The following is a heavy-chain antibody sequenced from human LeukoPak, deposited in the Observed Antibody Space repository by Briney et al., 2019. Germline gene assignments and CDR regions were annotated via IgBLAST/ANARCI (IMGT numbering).Heavy chain of an antibody. D-gene: IGHD3-22*01. CDR1: GGSFGGYY. J-gene: IGHJ4*02. CDR3: ARVRYSDSSVLTRKRSYYFDY. Sequence: PSETLSLTCAVYGGSFGGYYWSWIRQPPGKGLEWIGEINDSGSSNYIPSLKSRVTISVDTSKNQFSLKLSSVTAADTAVYYCARVRYSDSSVLTRKRSYYFDYWGQGTLVTVSS. V-gene: IGHV4-34*01. CDR2: INDSGSS.